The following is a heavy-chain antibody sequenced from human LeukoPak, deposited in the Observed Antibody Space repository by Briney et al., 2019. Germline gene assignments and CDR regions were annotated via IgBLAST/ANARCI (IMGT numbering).Heavy chain of an antibody. D-gene: IGHD3-22*01. CDR2: ISPYNGNT. J-gene: IGHJ6*03. CDR3: ARDRVRSSGWHDSSGYYYYMDV. Sequence: ASVKVSCKTSGYTFTNYGFSWVRQAPGQGLEWMGWISPYNGNTNYAQKLQGRVTMTTDTSTSTAYMELRSLRSDDTAVYYCARDRVRSSGWHDSSGYYYYMDVWGKGTTVTISS. V-gene: IGHV1-18*01. CDR1: GYTFTNYG.